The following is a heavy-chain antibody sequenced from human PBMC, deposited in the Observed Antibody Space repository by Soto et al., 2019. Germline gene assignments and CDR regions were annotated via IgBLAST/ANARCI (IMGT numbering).Heavy chain of an antibody. V-gene: IGHV4-31*03. CDR1: GASISSGAYY. CDR3: ARYSAYVSIDV. CDR2: IFNSRNT. Sequence: QVQLQESGPGLVKPSQTLSLTCSVSGASISSGAYYWSWIRQHPGKGLEWIGYIFNSRNTYYNPSLKSRVTISVDTSKNHFSLRLSSVTAADTAVYYCARYSAYVSIDVWGQGTTVTVSS. J-gene: IGHJ6*02. D-gene: IGHD5-12*01.